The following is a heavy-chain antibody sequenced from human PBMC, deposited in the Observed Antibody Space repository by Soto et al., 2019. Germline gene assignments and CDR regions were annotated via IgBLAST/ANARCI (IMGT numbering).Heavy chain of an antibody. CDR3: ARDPYSGSWSDAFDI. Sequence: EVQLVESGGGSVQPGGSLRLSCAASGFTFSTYSMNWVRQAPGKGLEWVSYISSGSDTIYYADSVKGRFTISRNNAKNSLHLQMNSLRAEDTTVYYCARDPYSGSWSDAFDIWGQGTMVTVSS. CDR2: ISSGSDTI. V-gene: IGHV3-48*01. J-gene: IGHJ3*02. D-gene: IGHD6-13*01. CDR1: GFTFSTYS.